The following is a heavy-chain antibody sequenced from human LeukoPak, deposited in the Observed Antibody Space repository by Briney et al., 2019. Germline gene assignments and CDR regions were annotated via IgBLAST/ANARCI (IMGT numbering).Heavy chain of an antibody. CDR1: GFAFSSYA. D-gene: IGHD2-2*01. J-gene: IGHJ6*02. CDR3: AKDGHGYQLLMDV. V-gene: IGHV3-23*01. Sequence: GGSLRLSCAASGFAFSSYAMSWVRQAPGKGLEWVSAISGSGGSTYYADSVKGRFTISRDNSKNTLYLQMNSLRAEDTAVYYCAKDGHGYQLLMDVWGQGTTVTVSS. CDR2: ISGSGGST.